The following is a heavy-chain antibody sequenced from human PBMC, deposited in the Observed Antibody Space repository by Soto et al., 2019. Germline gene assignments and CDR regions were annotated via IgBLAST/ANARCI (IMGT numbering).Heavy chain of an antibody. Sequence: QVQLVQSGAEVKKPGASVKVSCKASAYTFTSYYMHWVRQAPGQGLEWMGIINPSGGSTSYAQKFQGRVTMTRDTSTSTVYMELSSLRSEDTAVYYCARDRRYSSSWYVLGDPWGQGTLVTVSS. V-gene: IGHV1-46*01. J-gene: IGHJ5*02. CDR2: INPSGGST. CDR3: ARDRRYSSSWYVLGDP. CDR1: AYTFTSYY. D-gene: IGHD6-13*01.